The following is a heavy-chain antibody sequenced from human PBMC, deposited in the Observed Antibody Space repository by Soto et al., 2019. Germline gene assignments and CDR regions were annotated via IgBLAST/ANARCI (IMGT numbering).Heavy chain of an antibody. V-gene: IGHV4-59*08. J-gene: IGHJ3*02. CDR3: AGSVYRNCSGGSCYQPRHAFDI. CDR1: GGSISSYY. CDR2: IYYSGST. Sequence: SETLSLTCTVSGGSISSYYWSWIRQPQGKGLEWIGYIYYSGSTNYNPSLKSRVTISVDTSKNKFSLKLSSVTAADTAVYYCAGSVYRNCSGGSCYQPRHAFDIWGQGTMVTVSS. D-gene: IGHD2-15*01.